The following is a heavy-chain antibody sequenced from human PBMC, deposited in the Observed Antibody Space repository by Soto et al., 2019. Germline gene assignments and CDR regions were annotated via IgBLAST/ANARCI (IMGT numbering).Heavy chain of an antibody. CDR1: GVSISSGDTY. CDR3: ARAPENSENWNPYYFDY. D-gene: IGHD1-1*01. Sequence: QVQLQESGPRLVKPSQTLSLTCSVSGVSISSGDTYWAWIRQAPGKGLAWIGYILHSGSTYYKPSLDSRLTISLDTSKNQFSLRRRSVTAADTAVYFCARAPENSENWNPYYFDYWGQGTLVTVSP. J-gene: IGHJ4*02. CDR2: ILHSGST. V-gene: IGHV4-30-4*01.